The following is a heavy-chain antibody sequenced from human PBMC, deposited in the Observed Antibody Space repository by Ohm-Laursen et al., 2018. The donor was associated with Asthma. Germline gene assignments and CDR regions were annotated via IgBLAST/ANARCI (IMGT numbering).Heavy chain of an antibody. CDR3: ARDLGGGVLTGAFDI. CDR1: GFTFSSYG. J-gene: IGHJ3*02. D-gene: IGHD1-14*01. CDR2: ISYDGSNK. Sequence: SLRLSCAASGFTFSSYGMHWVRQAPGKGLEWVAVISYDGSNKYYADSVKGRFTISRDNSKNTLYLQMNSLRAEDTAVYYCARDLGGGVLTGAFDIWGQGTMVTVSS. V-gene: IGHV3-30*03.